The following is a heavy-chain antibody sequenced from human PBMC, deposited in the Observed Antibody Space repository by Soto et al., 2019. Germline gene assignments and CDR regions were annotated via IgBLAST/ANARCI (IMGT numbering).Heavy chain of an antibody. CDR1: GFTFSSYA. CDR2: ISGSGGST. CDR3: YSYYDSSGYYFGQH. J-gene: IGHJ1*01. V-gene: IGHV3-23*01. Sequence: GGSLRLSCAASGFTFSSYAMSWVRQAPGKGLEWVSAISGSGGSTYYADSVKGRFTISRDNSKNTLYLQMNSLRAEDTAVYYCYSYYDSSGYYFGQHWGQGTLVTVSS. D-gene: IGHD3-22*01.